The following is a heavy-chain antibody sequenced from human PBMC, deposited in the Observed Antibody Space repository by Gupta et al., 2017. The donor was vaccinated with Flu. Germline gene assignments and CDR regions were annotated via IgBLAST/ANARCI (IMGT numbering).Heavy chain of an antibody. Sequence: QVQLVQSGAEVRKPGSSVKLSCKASGVTFSSNAIRWVRQAPGQGLEWMGGIIPKFDTPNYSQKFQDRVTITADKLTSTVYMELSSLTSEDTAVYYCARDYDGIGTYYYYYHGMDVWGQGTTVTVYS. CDR2: IIPKFDTP. J-gene: IGHJ6*02. V-gene: IGHV1-69*06. CDR3: ARDYDGIGTYYYYYHGMDV. D-gene: IGHD3-22*01. CDR1: GVTFSSNA.